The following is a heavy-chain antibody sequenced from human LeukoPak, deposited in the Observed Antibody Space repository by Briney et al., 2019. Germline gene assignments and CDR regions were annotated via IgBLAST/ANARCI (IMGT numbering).Heavy chain of an antibody. D-gene: IGHD3-16*02. Sequence: GGSLRLSCAASGFTFSDYYMSWIRQAPGKGLEWVSYISSSGSTIYYADSVKGRFTISRDNAKNSLYLQMNSLRAEDTAVYYCARAPDDYVWGSYRYDMYMDVWGKGTTVTISS. CDR2: ISSSGSTI. CDR3: ARAPDDYVWGSYRYDMYMDV. J-gene: IGHJ6*03. CDR1: GFTFSDYY. V-gene: IGHV3-11*01.